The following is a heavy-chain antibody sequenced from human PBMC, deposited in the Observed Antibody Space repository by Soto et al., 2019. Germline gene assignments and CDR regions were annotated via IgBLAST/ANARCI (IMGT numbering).Heavy chain of an antibody. CDR2: IFYSGST. J-gene: IGHJ5*01. Sequence: QLQLQESGPGLVKASETLSLTCNVSGGSISSSRSYWAWIRQPPGKGLEWIANIFYSGSTYYNPSLACGVTVSVDTSKNECSRKLSSVTAADTAVYYCARQPTTADIDLWFDSWGQGSLVTVSS. CDR1: GGSISSSRSY. CDR3: ARQPTTADIDLWFDS. D-gene: IGHD2-2*01. V-gene: IGHV4-39*01.